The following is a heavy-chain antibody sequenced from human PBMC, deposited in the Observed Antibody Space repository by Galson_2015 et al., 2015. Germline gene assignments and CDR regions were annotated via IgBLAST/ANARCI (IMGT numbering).Heavy chain of an antibody. J-gene: IGHJ1*01. CDR1: GFTFSSYA. D-gene: IGHD2/OR15-2a*01. V-gene: IGHV3-30*04. Sequence: SLRLSCAASGFTFSSYAMHWVRQAPGKGLEWVSVISYGGSNIYYADSVKGRFTISRDITKNTLYLQMNSLRAEDTAVYYCAREAEKVSTSDFFYWGQGTLVTVSS. CDR3: AREAEKVSTSDFFY. CDR2: ISYGGSNI.